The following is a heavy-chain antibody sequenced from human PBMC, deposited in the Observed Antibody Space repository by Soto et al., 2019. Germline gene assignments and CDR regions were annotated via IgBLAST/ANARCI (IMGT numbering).Heavy chain of an antibody. D-gene: IGHD6-13*01. V-gene: IGHV3-66*01. CDR1: GFTVSSNY. J-gene: IGHJ4*02. Sequence: EVQLVESGGGLVQPGGSLRLSCAASGFTVSSNYMSWVRQAPGKGLEWVSVIYSGGSTYYADSVKGRFTISRDNSKNTLDLQMNSLRAEDTAVYYCARGSSWTYTFDYWGQGTLVTVSS. CDR2: IYSGGST. CDR3: ARGSSWTYTFDY.